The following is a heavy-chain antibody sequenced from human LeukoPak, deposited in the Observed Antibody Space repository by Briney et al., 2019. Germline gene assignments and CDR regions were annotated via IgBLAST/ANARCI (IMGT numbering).Heavy chain of an antibody. D-gene: IGHD2-15*01. V-gene: IGHV3-53*01. CDR1: GGSISSYY. CDR3: AIGSYCSGGSCYPLFDY. CDR2: IYGDGST. Sequence: ETLSLTCTVSGGSISSYYWSWIRQAPGKGLEWVSGIYGDGSTYYTKSVKGRFTISRDSSKNTLYLQMNSLRAEDTAVYYCAIGSYCSGGSCYPLFDYWGRGTLVTVSS. J-gene: IGHJ4*02.